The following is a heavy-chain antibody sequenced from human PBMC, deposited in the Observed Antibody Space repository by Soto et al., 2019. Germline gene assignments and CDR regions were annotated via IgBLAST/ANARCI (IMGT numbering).Heavy chain of an antibody. CDR2: FYYTGSI. D-gene: IGHD3-22*01. Sequence: QVQLQESGPGLVKPSETLSLTCTVSGGSVSSGNYYWSWIRQPPGKGLEWIGYFYYTGSINYNPSLNSRVTISIDASKNQFSLRLSSVTAADTAVYYCARSMFYSDDSNYSPFEYWGQGTLVTVSS. V-gene: IGHV4-61*01. CDR1: GGSVSSGNYY. CDR3: ARSMFYSDDSNYSPFEY. J-gene: IGHJ4*02.